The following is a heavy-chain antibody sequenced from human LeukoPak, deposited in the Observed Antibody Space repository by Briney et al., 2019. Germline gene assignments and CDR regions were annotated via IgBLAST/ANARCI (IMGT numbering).Heavy chain of an antibody. Sequence: GGSLRLSCAASGFTVSSNYMSWVRQAPGKGLEWVSVIYSGGSTYYADSVKGRFTISRDNSKNTLYLQMNSLRAEDTAVYYCATRDSHWAGGYDDYYGMDVWGQGTTVTVSS. V-gene: IGHV3-53*01. D-gene: IGHD5-12*01. CDR1: GFTVSSNY. J-gene: IGHJ6*02. CDR3: ATRDSHWAGGYDDYYGMDV. CDR2: IYSGGST.